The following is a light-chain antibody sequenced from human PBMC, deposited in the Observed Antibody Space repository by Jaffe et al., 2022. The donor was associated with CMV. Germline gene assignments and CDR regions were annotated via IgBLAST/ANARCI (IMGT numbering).Light chain of an antibody. CDR1: SSDVGRYNS. CDR2: DVS. CDR3: TSYTSTNTVGWV. Sequence: QSALTQPASVSGSPGQSITISCTGTSSDVGRYNSVSWYQQHPGKAPKLMIFDVSNRPSGASDRFSGSKSGNTASLTISALQAEDEADYYCTSYTSTNTVGWVFGGGTRLTVL. J-gene: IGLJ3*02. V-gene: IGLV2-14*03.